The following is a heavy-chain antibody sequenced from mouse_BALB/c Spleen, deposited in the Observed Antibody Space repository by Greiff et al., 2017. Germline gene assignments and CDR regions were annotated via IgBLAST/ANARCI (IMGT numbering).Heavy chain of an antibody. J-gene: IGHJ4*01. D-gene: IGHD1-1*01. Sequence: EVQVVESGAELVRPGASVKLSCTASGFTIKGYYMHWVKQRPEQGLEWIGWIDPGNGDTNYAQKFQGKATMTADKTSTTAYLQRSSLTSEDTAVYYCTAPAYGGYYAMDYWGQGTTVTVSS. CDR2: IDPGNGDT. V-gene: IGHV14-4*02. CDR3: TAPAYGGYYAMDY. CDR1: GFTIKGYY.